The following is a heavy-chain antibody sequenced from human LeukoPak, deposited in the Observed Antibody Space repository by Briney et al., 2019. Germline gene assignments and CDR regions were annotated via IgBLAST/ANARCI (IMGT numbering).Heavy chain of an antibody. CDR2: ISGSGGST. Sequence: GGSLRLXCAASGFTFSSYAMSWVRQAPGKGLEWVSAISGSGGSTYYADSVKGRFSISRDNSRNTLYLQMNSLRAEDTAVYYCAKDRLYCSDGSCYILGEFDYWGQGTLVTVSS. CDR3: AKDRLYCSDGSCYILGEFDY. J-gene: IGHJ4*02. CDR1: GFTFSSYA. V-gene: IGHV3-23*01. D-gene: IGHD2-15*01.